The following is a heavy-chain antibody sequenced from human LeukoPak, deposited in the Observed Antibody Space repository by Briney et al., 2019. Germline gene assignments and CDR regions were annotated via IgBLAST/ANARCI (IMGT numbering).Heavy chain of an antibody. V-gene: IGHV3-53*01. CDR1: GFTVSSNY. J-gene: IGHJ4*02. CDR3: ARERKTYYFGY. Sequence: PGGSLRLSCAASGFTVSSNYMSWVRQAPGKGLEWVSVIYSGGSTYYADSVKGRFTISRDNSKNTLYLQMNSLRAEDTAVYYCARERKTYYFGYWGQGTLVTVSS. CDR2: IYSGGST.